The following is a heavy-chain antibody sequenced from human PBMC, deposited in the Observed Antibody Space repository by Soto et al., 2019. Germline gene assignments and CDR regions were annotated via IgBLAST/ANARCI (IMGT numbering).Heavy chain of an antibody. Sequence: SETLSLTCTVSGGSITTYQWSWIRQPPGKGLEWIGGYSGFTDYNPSLESRATISVDHSKNQFSLTLRSGTAADRAVYYCARDYGDYSFFFDYWGQGALVTVSS. D-gene: IGHD4-17*01. CDR1: GGSITTYQ. V-gene: IGHV4-59*01. J-gene: IGHJ4*02. CDR2: YSGFT. CDR3: ARDYGDYSFFFDY.